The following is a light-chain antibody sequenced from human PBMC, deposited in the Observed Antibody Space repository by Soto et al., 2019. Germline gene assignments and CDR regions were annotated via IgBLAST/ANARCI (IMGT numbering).Light chain of an antibody. CDR2: GAS. Sequence: EIVLTQSPGTLSFSPGERATLSCRASQTISSNYLAWYQQKPGQAPRPLIYGASGRATGIPDRFSGSGSGTDFTLTISRLEPEDFAVYYCQQYTSSLITFGQGTRLEIK. J-gene: IGKJ5*01. CDR3: QQYTSSLIT. V-gene: IGKV3-20*01. CDR1: QTISSNY.